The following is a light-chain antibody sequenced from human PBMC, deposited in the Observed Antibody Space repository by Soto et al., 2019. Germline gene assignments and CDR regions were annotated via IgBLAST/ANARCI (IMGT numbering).Light chain of an antibody. J-gene: IGLJ1*01. V-gene: IGLV2-14*03. CDR1: SSDVGAYKY. CDR3: SSYTSSSTLDV. CDR2: DVN. Sequence: QSALTQPASVSGSPGQSITISCIGTSSDVGAYKYVSWYQHHPGKAPKLMIYDVNIRPSGVSNRFSGSKSGNTASLTISGLQAEDEADYYCSSYTSSSTLDVFGTGTKLTVL.